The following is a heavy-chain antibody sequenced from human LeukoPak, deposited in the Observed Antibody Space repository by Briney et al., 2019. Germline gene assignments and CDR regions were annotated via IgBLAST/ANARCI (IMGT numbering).Heavy chain of an antibody. J-gene: IGHJ4*02. D-gene: IGHD5-12*01. V-gene: IGHV1-69*05. CDR3: ARERGGYTLYFDY. Sequence: SVKVSCXASGGTFSSYAISWVRQAPGQGLEWMGGIIPIFGTANYAQKFQGRVTITTDESTSTAYMELSSLRSEDTAVYYCARERGGYTLYFDYWGQGTLVTVSS. CDR1: GGTFSSYA. CDR2: IIPIFGTA.